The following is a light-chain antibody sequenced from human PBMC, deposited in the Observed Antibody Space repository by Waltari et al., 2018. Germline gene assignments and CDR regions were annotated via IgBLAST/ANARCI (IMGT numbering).Light chain of an antibody. CDR1: ATDIGIYNL. Sequence: QSALTQPASVSGSPGQSITISCTGTATDIGIYNLVSWYQHHPGKAPKLMIYEAAKRPSGVSGRVAGSRSGSTASLTISGLQAEDEADYFCCSYAGSSTWVFGGGTKVTVL. J-gene: IGLJ3*02. CDR2: EAA. V-gene: IGLV2-23*01. CDR3: CSYAGSSTWV.